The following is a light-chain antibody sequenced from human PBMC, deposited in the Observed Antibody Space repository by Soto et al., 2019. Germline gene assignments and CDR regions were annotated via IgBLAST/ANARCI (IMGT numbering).Light chain of an antibody. Sequence: IVLTQSLTPLSLTPGQRATLSCRASQSVSSYLAWYQQKPGQAPRLLIYDASNRATGIPARFSGSGSGTDFTLTISSLEPEDFAVYYCQQRSNWPLTFGGGTRWIS. V-gene: IGKV3-11*01. CDR2: DAS. J-gene: IGKJ4*01. CDR1: QSVSSY. CDR3: QQRSNWPLT.